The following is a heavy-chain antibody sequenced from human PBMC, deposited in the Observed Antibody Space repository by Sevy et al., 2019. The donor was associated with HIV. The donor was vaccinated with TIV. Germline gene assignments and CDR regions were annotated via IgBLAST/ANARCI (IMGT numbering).Heavy chain of an antibody. D-gene: IGHD2-2*01. V-gene: IGHV3-48*01. J-gene: IGHJ6*02. Sequence: GGSLRLSCAASGFTFSSYSMNWVRQAPGKGLEWVSYISSSSSTIYYADSVKGRFTISRDNAKNSLYLQMNILRAEDTAVYYCARGAKDIVVVPAATVYYDYGMDVWGQGTTVTVSS. CDR3: ARGAKDIVVVPAATVYYDYGMDV. CDR2: ISSSSSTI. CDR1: GFTFSSYS.